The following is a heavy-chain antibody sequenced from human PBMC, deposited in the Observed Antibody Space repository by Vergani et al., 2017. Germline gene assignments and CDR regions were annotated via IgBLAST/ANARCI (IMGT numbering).Heavy chain of an antibody. V-gene: IGHV1-18*01. CDR3: ARGAYNGDY. D-gene: IGHD1-14*01. Sequence: QVQLVQSGAEVKKPGASVKVSCKAPGYTFTSNGISWVRQAPGQGLEWMGRITAYNGNTNYAQKPQGRATMSTDTSTSTAYMERRSLRSDDTAVYYCARGAYNGDYWGQGTLVTVSS. CDR1: GYTFTSNG. J-gene: IGHJ4*02. CDR2: ITAYNGNT.